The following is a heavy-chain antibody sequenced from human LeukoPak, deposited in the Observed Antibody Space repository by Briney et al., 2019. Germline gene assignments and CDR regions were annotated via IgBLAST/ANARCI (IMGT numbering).Heavy chain of an antibody. Sequence: GASVKVSCKASGYTFTGYYMHWVRQAPGQGLEWMGWINPNSGGTNYAQKFQGRVTMTRDTSISTAYMELSRLRSDDTAVYYCARTTILTGYYSPPDYWGQGTLVTVSS. CDR2: INPNSGGT. CDR3: ARTTILTGYYSPPDY. D-gene: IGHD3-9*01. J-gene: IGHJ4*02. V-gene: IGHV1-2*02. CDR1: GYTFTGYY.